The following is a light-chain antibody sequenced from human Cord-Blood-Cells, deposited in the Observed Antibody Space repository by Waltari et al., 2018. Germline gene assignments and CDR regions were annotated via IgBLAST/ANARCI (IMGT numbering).Light chain of an antibody. Sequence: SYELTQPPSVSVSPGQTASITCSGDKLGDKYACWYQQKPGQSPVLVIYQDSKRPSGIPVRFSGSNTGNTATLTISGTQAMDEADYYCQAWDSSIFVVFCGGTKLTVL. J-gene: IGLJ2*01. V-gene: IGLV3-1*01. CDR3: QAWDSSIFVV. CDR2: QDS. CDR1: KLGDKY.